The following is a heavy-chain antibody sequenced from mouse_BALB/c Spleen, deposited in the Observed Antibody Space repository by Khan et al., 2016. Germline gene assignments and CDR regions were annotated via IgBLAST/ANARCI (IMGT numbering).Heavy chain of an antibody. Sequence: EVELVESGGGLVQPGGSLKLSCAASGFTFSSYTMSWVRQTPEKRLEWVAYISNGGGSTYYPDTVKGRFTISRDNAQNTLYLHMSSLKSEDTAMYYCARPYYYGSSFPWFAYWGQGTLVTVSA. CDR3: ARPYYYGSSFPWFAY. CDR1: GFTFSSYT. J-gene: IGHJ3*01. D-gene: IGHD1-1*01. CDR2: ISNGGGST. V-gene: IGHV5-12-2*01.